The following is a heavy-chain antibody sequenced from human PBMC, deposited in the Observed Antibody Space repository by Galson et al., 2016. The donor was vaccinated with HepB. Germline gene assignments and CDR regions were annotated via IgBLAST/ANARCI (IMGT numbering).Heavy chain of an antibody. J-gene: IGHJ6*02. CDR3: ARLNQQWPDYFYAMDV. Sequence: QSGAEVKKPGESLKISCKASGSSFSTYHIARVRQMPGKGLEWMGFIHPGDSHTTYSPSSQGHVSISADRSIKTAYLQWTTLRASDTAIYFCARLNQQWPDYFYAMDVWGQGTTVTVSS. CDR1: GSSFSTYH. CDR2: IHPGDSHT. V-gene: IGHV5-51*01. D-gene: IGHD6-19*01.